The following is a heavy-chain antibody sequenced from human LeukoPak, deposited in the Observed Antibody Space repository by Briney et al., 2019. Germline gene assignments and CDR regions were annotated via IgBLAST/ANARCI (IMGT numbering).Heavy chain of an antibody. CDR2: ISKSSALK. CDR3: ARDGSLSMVRGENYYMDV. D-gene: IGHD3-10*01. CDR1: GYDVSGYT. J-gene: IGHJ6*03. Sequence: GGSLRLSCVASGYDVSGYTFTWVRQAPGKGLEYVSSISKSSALKYYAESVRGRFTISRDNAENSLYLDMNNLGAEDTAVYYCARDGSLSMVRGENYYMDVWGKGTTDTISS. V-gene: IGHV3-21*01.